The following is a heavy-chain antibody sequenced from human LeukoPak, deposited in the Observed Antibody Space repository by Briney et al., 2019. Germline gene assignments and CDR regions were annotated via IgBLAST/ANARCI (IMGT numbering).Heavy chain of an antibody. D-gene: IGHD3-10*01. CDR1: GFTFSSYG. V-gene: IGHV3-33*01. CDR3: ARGVTMVRGVKVDY. Sequence: GGSLRLSCAASGFTFSSYGMHWVRQAPGKGLEWVAVIWYDGSNKYYADSVKGRFTISRDNSKNTLYLQMNSLRAEDTAVYYCARGVTMVRGVKVDYWGQGTLVTVSS. J-gene: IGHJ4*02. CDR2: IWYDGSNK.